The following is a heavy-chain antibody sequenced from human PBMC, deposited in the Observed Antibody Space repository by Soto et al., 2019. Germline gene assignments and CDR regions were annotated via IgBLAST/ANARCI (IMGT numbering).Heavy chain of an antibody. V-gene: IGHV3-23*01. D-gene: IGHD6-19*01. CDR3: ARDSSACPNYFDA. J-gene: IGHJ4*02. Sequence: PGGSLRLSCVASGFSISTHVLTWVRQAPGKGLEWVSSFSGRSGDTYYAASVKGRFTISGDSSKNTVILQMNNLRADDTALYYCARDSSACPNYFDAWGQGIQVTISS. CDR1: GFSISTHV. CDR2: FSGRSGDT.